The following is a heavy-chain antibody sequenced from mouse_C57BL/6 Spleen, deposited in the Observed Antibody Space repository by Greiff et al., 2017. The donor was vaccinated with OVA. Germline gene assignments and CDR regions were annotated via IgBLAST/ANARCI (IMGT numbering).Heavy chain of an antibody. CDR1: GFTFTDYY. V-gene: IGHV7-3*01. D-gene: IGHD1-1*01. CDR2: IRNKANGYTT. J-gene: IGHJ2*01. Sequence: EVMLVESGGGLVQPGGSLSLSCAASGFTFTDYYMSWVRQPPGKALEWLGFIRNKANGYTTEYSASVKGRFTISSDNSQSILYLQMNALRAEDSATYYCARPSLLRYLYFDDWGQGTTLTVSS. CDR3: ARPSLLRYLYFDD.